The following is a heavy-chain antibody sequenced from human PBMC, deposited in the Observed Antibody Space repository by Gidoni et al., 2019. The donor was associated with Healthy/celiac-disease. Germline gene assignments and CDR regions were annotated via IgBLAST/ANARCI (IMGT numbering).Heavy chain of an antibody. D-gene: IGHD3-3*01. CDR2: MSSNGGST. CDR1: GSTFSSYA. J-gene: IGHJ4*02. Sequence: EVQLVESGGGLVQPGGSLRLSCSPSGSTFSSYAMHWVRQAPVKGLEYVSAMSSNGGSTDYADSVKGRFTISRDNSKNTLYLQMSRLRAEDTAVYYCVGVRSGYGVDYGGQGTLVTVSA. V-gene: IGHV3-64D*06. CDR3: VGVRSGYGVDY.